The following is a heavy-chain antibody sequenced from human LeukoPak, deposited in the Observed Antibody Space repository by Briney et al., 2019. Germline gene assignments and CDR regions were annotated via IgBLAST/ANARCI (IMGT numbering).Heavy chain of an antibody. D-gene: IGHD3-16*02. Sequence: GASVKVSCKASGYTFTGYYMHWARQAPGQGLEWMGWINPNSGGTNYAQKFQGRVTMTGDTSISTAYMELSRLRSDDTAVYYCARDPYDYVWGSYRYHAFDIWGQGTMVTVSS. V-gene: IGHV1-2*02. CDR3: ARDPYDYVWGSYRYHAFDI. J-gene: IGHJ3*02. CDR2: INPNSGGT. CDR1: GYTFTGYY.